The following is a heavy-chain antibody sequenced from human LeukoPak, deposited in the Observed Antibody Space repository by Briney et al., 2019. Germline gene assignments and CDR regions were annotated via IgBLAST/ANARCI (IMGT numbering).Heavy chain of an antibody. CDR1: GGTFRSYA. CDR2: IIPIFGTA. V-gene: IGHV1-69*06. D-gene: IGHD6-6*01. CDR3: ASARPGLNWFDP. Sequence: ASVKVSCKASGGTFRSYAISWVRQAPGQGLEWMGGIIPIFGTANYAQKFQGRVTITADKSTSTAYMELSSLRSEDTAAYYCASARPGLNWFDPWGQGTLVTVSS. J-gene: IGHJ5*02.